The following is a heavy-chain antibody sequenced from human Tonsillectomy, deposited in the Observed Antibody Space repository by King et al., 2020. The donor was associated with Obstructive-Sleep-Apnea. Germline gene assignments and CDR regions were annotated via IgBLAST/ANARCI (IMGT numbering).Heavy chain of an antibody. CDR2: SIPILCIA. CDR3: ASPAYGDYPFDY. D-gene: IGHD4-17*01. V-gene: IGHV1-69*10. J-gene: IGHJ4*02. Sequence: QLVQSGAEGKKPGSSVKVSCKASGGTFSSDSFSWVRQAPGQGREWMGGSIPILCIANYAQKIQGRVTITADKSTSTAYMELSSLRSEDTAVYYCASPAYGDYPFDYWGQGTLVTVSS. CDR1: GGTFSSDS.